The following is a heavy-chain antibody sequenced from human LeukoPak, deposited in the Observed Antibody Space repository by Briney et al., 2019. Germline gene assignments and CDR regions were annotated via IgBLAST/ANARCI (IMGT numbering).Heavy chain of an antibody. J-gene: IGHJ4*02. CDR1: GGSMSGYY. Sequence: SETLSLTCIVSGGSMSGYYWSWIRQPPGKGLEWIGHTFSRGATTYNPSLKSRVTISVDTSRSQFSLNLSSVTAADTAVYYCARRSRDGYFLDSWGQGTLVTVSS. V-gene: IGHV4-4*09. CDR3: ARRSRDGYFLDS. CDR2: TFSRGAT. D-gene: IGHD5-24*01.